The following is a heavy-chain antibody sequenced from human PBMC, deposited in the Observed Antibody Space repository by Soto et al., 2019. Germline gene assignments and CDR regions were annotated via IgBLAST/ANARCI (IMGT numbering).Heavy chain of an antibody. CDR1: GGSLIGYR. D-gene: IGHD3-10*01. Sequence: SETLSLTCAVYGGSLIGYRWSWIRQSPGKGLEWIGEIDHLGGTTYNASLRSRVTISLDTSKNQFYLSLNSLTAADTAVYFCARGIRSPWPWGQGTLVTVSS. V-gene: IGHV4-34*01. CDR2: IDHLGGT. CDR3: ARGIRSPWP. J-gene: IGHJ5*02.